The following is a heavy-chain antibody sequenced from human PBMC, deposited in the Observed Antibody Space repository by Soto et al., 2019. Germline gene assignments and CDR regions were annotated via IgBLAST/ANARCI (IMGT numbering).Heavy chain of an antibody. D-gene: IGHD6-6*01. Sequence: GGSLRVSCAASGFTFSSYARSWVRQAPGKGLEWVSAISGSGGSTYYADSVKGRFTISRDNSKNTLYLQMNSLRAEDTAVYYCAKTLETSIAARRWFDPWGQGTLVTVSS. CDR3: AKTLETSIAARRWFDP. CDR2: ISGSGGST. J-gene: IGHJ5*02. V-gene: IGHV3-23*01. CDR1: GFTFSSYA.